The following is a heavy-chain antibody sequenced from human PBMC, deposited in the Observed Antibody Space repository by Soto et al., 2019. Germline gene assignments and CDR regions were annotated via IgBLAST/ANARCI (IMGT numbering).Heavy chain of an antibody. CDR3: TLGSWSAETFDI. CDR2: ILPMLDIT. V-gene: IGHV1-69*02. J-gene: IGHJ3*02. CDR1: GGTFSTCT. Sequence: QVQLVQSGAEVKKTGSSVKVSCKASGGTFSTCTIIWVRQAPGQGLEWMGRILPMLDITNSAQRFQGRVTITADKSTSTAYLELSSLRSEDTAVYYCTLGSWSAETFDIWGRGTMVTVSS. D-gene: IGHD6-13*01.